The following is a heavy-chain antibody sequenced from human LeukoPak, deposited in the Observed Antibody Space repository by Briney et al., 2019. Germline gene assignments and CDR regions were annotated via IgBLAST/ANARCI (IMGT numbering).Heavy chain of an antibody. CDR2: IGTAGDT. J-gene: IGHJ4*02. V-gene: IGHV3-13*01. CDR3: ARQMTPHGNFDY. Sequence: GGSLRLSCAASGFTLSNYAMHWVRQATGKGLEWVSAIGTAGDTLYPGSVKGRFTISRENAKNSFYLQMNSLRADDTAVYYCARQMTPHGNFDYWGQGTLVTVSS. D-gene: IGHD1-26*01. CDR1: GFTLSNYA.